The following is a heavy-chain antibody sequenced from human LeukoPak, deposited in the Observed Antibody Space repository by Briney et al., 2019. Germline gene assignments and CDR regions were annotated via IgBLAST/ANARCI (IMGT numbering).Heavy chain of an antibody. D-gene: IGHD2-21*02. CDR1: GGTFSSYA. Sequence: GSSVKVSCKASGGTFSSYAISWVRQAPGQGLEWMGGIIPIFGTANYAQKFQGRVTITADESTSAAYMELSSLRSEDTAVYYCARSSAYCGGDCLGYWGQGTLVTVSS. V-gene: IGHV1-69*01. CDR2: IIPIFGTA. J-gene: IGHJ4*02. CDR3: ARSSAYCGGDCLGY.